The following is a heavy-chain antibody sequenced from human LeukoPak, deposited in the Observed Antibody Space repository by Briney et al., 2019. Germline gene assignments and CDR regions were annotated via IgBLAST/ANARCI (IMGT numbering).Heavy chain of an antibody. J-gene: IGHJ5*02. V-gene: IGHV1-2*02. Sequence: ASVKVSCKASGYTFTGYYMHWVRQAPGQGLEWMGWINPNSGGTNYAQKFQGRVTMTRDTSISTAYMELSRLRSDDTAVYYCARGVQEYSSSWYEGWFDPWGQGTLVTVSS. CDR3: ARGVQEYSSSWYEGWFDP. CDR2: INPNSGGT. D-gene: IGHD6-13*01. CDR1: GYTFTGYY.